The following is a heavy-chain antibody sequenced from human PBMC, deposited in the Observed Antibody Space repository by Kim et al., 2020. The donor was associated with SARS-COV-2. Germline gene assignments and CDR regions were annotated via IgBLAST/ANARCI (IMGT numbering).Heavy chain of an antibody. Sequence: SETLSLTCTVSGGSISSYYWSWIRQPPGKGLEWIGYIYYSGSTNYNPSLKSRVTISVDTSKNQFSLKLSSVTAADTAVYYCASDTALLEMTTVTIEGFAFYTWGQGKRCTVSP. J-gene: IGHJ3*02. CDR1: GGSISSYY. CDR3: ASDTALLEMTTVTIEGFAFYT. D-gene: IGHD4-17*01. V-gene: IGHV4-59*01. CDR2: IYYSGST.